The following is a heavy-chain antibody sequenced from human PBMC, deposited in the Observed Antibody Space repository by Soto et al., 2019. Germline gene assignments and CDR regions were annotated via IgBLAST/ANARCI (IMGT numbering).Heavy chain of an antibody. D-gene: IGHD3-22*01. CDR2: IYWNDDN. CDR3: AHRSSLTLYGTSGYNFDY. J-gene: IGHJ4*02. CDR1: GFSLSTTGEG. V-gene: IGHV2-5*01. Sequence: SGPTLVNPRQTLTLTFVFSGFSLSTTGEGAAWIRQPPGKALEWLALIYWNDDNRYSPSLKSRLTVTKDTSKNRVVLTMTNIDPVEKATYFCAHRSSLTLYGTSGYNFDYWGQGLLVTVSS.